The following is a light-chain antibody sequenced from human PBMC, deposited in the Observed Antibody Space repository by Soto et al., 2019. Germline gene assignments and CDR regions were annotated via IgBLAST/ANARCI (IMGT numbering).Light chain of an antibody. V-gene: IGKV1-5*03. J-gene: IGKJ1*01. CDR1: QSISNR. Sequence: DIQMTQSSSTLSASVGDRVTITCWASQSISNRLAWYQQKPGKAPKLLIYKASTLESGVPSRFSGSGSGTEFTLTISSLQPDDFATYYCQQYDTYSWTFGQGTKVEIK. CDR2: KAS. CDR3: QQYDTYSWT.